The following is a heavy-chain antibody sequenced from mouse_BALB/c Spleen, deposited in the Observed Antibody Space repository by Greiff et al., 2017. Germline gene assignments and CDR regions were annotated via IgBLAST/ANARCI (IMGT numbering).Heavy chain of an antibody. V-gene: IGHV1S29*02. J-gene: IGHJ4*01. D-gene: IGHD1-2*01. Sequence: DVKLQESGPELVKPGASVKISCKASGYTFTDYNMHWVKQSHGKSLEWIGYIYPYNGGTGYNQKFKSKATLTVDNSSSTAYMELRSLTSEDSAVYYCARPRLRGYYAMDYWGQGTSVTVSS. CDR1: GYTFTDYN. CDR2: IYPYNGGT. CDR3: ARPRLRGYYAMDY.